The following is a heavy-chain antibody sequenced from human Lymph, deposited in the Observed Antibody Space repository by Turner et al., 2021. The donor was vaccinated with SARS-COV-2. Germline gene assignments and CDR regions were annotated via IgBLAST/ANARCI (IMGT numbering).Heavy chain of an antibody. CDR3: ARHNGGRLDY. V-gene: IGHV3-33*01. CDR2: IWYDGSNK. Sequence: QVQLVESGGGVVQPGRSLRLSCAASGFTFSSAGMHWSRQAPGKGMEWVAVIWYDGSNKFYADSVKGRFTISRDNSKNTLYLQMNSLRDEDTAVYYCARHNGGRLDYWGQGTLVTVSS. J-gene: IGHJ4*02. D-gene: IGHD3-16*01. CDR1: GFTFSSAG.